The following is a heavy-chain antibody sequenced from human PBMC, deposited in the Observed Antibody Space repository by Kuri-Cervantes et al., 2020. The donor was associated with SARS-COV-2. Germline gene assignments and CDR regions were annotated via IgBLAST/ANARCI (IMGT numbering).Heavy chain of an antibody. J-gene: IGHJ4*02. D-gene: IGHD2-2*01. V-gene: IGHV3-30-3*01. CDR3: AREPTSVGRGCSSTSCYYEVDY. CDR1: GFTFSSYA. Sequence: LSLTCAASGFTFSSYAMHWVRQAPGKGLEWVAVISYDGSNKYYADSVKGRFTISRDNAKNSLYLQMNSLRAEDTAVYYCAREPTSVGRGCSSTSCYYEVDYWGQGTLVTVSS. CDR2: ISYDGSNK.